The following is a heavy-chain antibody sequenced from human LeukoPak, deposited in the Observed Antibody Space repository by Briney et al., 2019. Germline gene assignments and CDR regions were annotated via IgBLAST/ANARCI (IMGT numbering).Heavy chain of an antibody. CDR3: ARLGAGPTYYDFWSGYSSFYFDY. D-gene: IGHD3-3*01. V-gene: IGHV4-39*01. J-gene: IGHJ4*02. Sequence: SETLSLTCTVSGGSTSSSNYYWGWIRQPPGQGLEWIGGIHYSGNTYYNPSLKSRVTISVDTSKNQFSLKLSSVTAADTAVYYCARLGAGPTYYDFWSGYSSFYFDYWGQGALVTVSS. CDR2: IHYSGNT. CDR1: GGSTSSSNYY.